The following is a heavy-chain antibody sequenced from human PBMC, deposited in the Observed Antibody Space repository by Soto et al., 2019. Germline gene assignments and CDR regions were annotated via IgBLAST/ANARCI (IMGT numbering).Heavy chain of an antibody. CDR2: ISWNSGDT. CDR3: AKDRIAARGFAFDY. V-gene: IGHV3-9*01. CDR1: GFNFDDYA. J-gene: IGHJ4*02. D-gene: IGHD6-25*01. Sequence: GGSLRLSCAASGFNFDDYAMHWGRQAPGKGLEWVSGISWNSGDTDYVDSVKGRFTISRDNAKNSLYLQMSSLRPEDTAFYYCAKDRIAARGFAFDYWGQGTLVTV.